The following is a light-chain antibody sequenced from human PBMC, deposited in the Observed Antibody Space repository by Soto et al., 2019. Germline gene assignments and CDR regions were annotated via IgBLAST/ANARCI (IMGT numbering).Light chain of an antibody. J-gene: IGLJ2*01. CDR3: SSYTSSRSVV. Sequence: QSALTQPASVSGSPGQSITISCTGTSSDVGGYNYVSWYQQHPGKAPKLMIYEVSNRPSGLSNRFSGSKSGNTASLTISGLQAEDEADYYCSSYTSSRSVVFGGGTQLTVL. CDR1: SSDVGGYNY. CDR2: EVS. V-gene: IGLV2-14*01.